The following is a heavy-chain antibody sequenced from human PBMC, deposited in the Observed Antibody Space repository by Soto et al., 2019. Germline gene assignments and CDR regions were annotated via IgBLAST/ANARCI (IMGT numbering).Heavy chain of an antibody. J-gene: IGHJ4*02. CDR1: GFTFSSYA. D-gene: IGHD2-15*01. CDR2: VGGGGGGT. Sequence: EVHLLESGGGLAQPGESLRLSCGASGFTFSSYAMSWVRQAPGKGLEWVAAVGGGGGGTYYADSVKGRFTISRDNSKNTRSLQMNSLRAEDTAVDYCAKVLVCSGANCDCFDYWGQGILVTVSS. V-gene: IGHV3-23*01. CDR3: AKVLVCSGANCDCFDY.